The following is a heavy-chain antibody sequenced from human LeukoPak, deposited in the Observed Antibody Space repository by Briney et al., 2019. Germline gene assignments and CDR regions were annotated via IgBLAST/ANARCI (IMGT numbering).Heavy chain of an antibody. V-gene: IGHV3-15*01. CDR2: IKSKTDGGTT. CDR3: ASAGWSLSAFDI. J-gene: IGHJ3*02. D-gene: IGHD2-15*01. Sequence: GGSLRLSCAASGFTFSNAWMSWVRQAPGKGLEWVGRIKSKTDGGTTDYAAPVKGRFTISRDDSKNTLYLQMNSLKTEDTAVYYCASAGWSLSAFDIWGQGTMVTVSS. CDR1: GFTFSNAW.